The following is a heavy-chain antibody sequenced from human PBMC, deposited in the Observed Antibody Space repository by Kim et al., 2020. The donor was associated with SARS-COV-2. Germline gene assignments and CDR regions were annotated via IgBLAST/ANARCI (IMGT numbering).Heavy chain of an antibody. Sequence: SQKFQGRVTITSDTSASTAYMELSSLRSEDTAVYYCARRGTYPYNWFDPWGQGTLVIVSS. CDR3: ARRGTYPYNWFDP. D-gene: IGHD3-16*01. V-gene: IGHV1-3*01. J-gene: IGHJ5*02.